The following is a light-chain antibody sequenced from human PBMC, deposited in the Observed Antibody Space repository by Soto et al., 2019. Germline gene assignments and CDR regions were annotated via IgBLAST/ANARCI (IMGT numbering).Light chain of an antibody. CDR3: QQYDSSPRT. V-gene: IGKV3-20*01. CDR2: GTS. J-gene: IGKJ1*01. Sequence: ENVLTQSPGTLSLSPGEGATLSCRASQSISSSSLAWYQQKFGQAPRLLMYGTSSRATGIPDRFSGSGSGTDFTLTISRLEPEDFAVYYCQQYDSSPRTFGQGTKVDSK. CDR1: QSISSSS.